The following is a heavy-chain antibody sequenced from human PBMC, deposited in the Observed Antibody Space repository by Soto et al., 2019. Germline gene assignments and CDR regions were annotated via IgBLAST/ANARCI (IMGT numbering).Heavy chain of an antibody. CDR2: IYPGDSDT. D-gene: IGHD6-19*01. J-gene: IGHJ3*02. CDR3: AWLVPLLGDDFDI. V-gene: IGHV5-51*01. Sequence: PGESLKISCKGSGYSFTSYWIGWVRQMPGKGLEWMGIIYPGDSDTRYSPSFQGQVTISADKSISTAYLQWSSLKASDTAMYYCAWLVPLLGDDFDIWGQGTMVTVSS. CDR1: GYSFTSYW.